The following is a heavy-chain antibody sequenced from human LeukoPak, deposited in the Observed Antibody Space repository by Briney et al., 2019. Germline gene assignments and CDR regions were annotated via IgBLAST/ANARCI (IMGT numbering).Heavy chain of an antibody. CDR2: MNPNSGNT. Sequence: ASVKVSCKASGYTFTSYDINWVRQATGQGLEWMGWMNPNSGNTGYAQKFQGRVTMTRSTSISTAYMELSSLRSEDTAVYYCARGAELWFGEPSNWFDPWGQGTLVTVSS. J-gene: IGHJ5*02. V-gene: IGHV1-8*01. CDR3: ARGAELWFGEPSNWFDP. D-gene: IGHD3-10*01. CDR1: GYTFTSYD.